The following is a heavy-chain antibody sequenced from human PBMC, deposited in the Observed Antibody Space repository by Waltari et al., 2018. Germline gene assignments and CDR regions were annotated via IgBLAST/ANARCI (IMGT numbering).Heavy chain of an antibody. V-gene: IGHV5-10-1*03. CDR2: IDPRDSYT. CDR3: ARRTDPGTYFDY. CDR1: GYSFTNNW. J-gene: IGHJ4*02. D-gene: IGHD1-1*01. Sequence: EVQLVQSGAEVKKPGESLRISCKASGYSFTNNWISWVRQMTGKGLEWMGKIDPRDSYTNYSPSFQGHGTFSVDKSISTAYLQWHSLRASDTAMYYCARRTDPGTYFDYWGQGALVTVSS.